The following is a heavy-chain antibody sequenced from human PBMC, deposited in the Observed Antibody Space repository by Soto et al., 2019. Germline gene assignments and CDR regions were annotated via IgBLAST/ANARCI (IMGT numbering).Heavy chain of an antibody. V-gene: IGHV3-74*01. Sequence: PGGSLRLSCAASGFTSSSYWMHWVRQAPGKGLVWVSRINSDGSSTSYADSVKGRFTISRDNAKNTLYLQMNSLRAEDTAVYYCARVGGSKVRGVMDYYGMDVWGQGTTVTVSS. D-gene: IGHD3-10*01. CDR1: GFTSSSYW. CDR3: ARVGGSKVRGVMDYYGMDV. CDR2: INSDGSST. J-gene: IGHJ6*02.